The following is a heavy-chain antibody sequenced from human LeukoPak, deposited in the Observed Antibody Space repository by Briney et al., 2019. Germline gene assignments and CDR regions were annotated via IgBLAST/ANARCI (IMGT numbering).Heavy chain of an antibody. V-gene: IGHV3-48*04. D-gene: IGHD2-21*01. CDR2: ISSSGSTI. Sequence: PGGSLRLSCAASGFTFSNYNMNWVRQAPGKGLEWVSYISSSGSTIYYADSVKGRFTISRDNAKNSLNLQMNSLRAEDTAVYYCARAGLGDNGAFDIWGQGTMVTVSS. CDR3: ARAGLGDNGAFDI. CDR1: GFTFSNYN. J-gene: IGHJ3*02.